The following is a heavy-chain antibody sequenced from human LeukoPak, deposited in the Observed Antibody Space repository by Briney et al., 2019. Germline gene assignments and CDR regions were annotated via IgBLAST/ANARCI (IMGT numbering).Heavy chain of an antibody. V-gene: IGHV1-2*02. CDR3: VRAMAPLDTFNYQYAMDV. Sequence: GASAKVSCKASGGTFSSYAISWVRQAPGQGLEWMGWINPTTGDTNYPQKFQGRVTMTRDTSITTAYMELSRLTSDDTAVYYCVRAMAPLDTFNYQYAMDVWGQGTMVTVSS. J-gene: IGHJ6*02. D-gene: IGHD5-24*01. CDR1: GGTFSSYA. CDR2: INPTTGDT.